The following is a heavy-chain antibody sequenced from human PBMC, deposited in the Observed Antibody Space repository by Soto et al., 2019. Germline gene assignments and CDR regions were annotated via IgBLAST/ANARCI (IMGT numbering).Heavy chain of an antibody. D-gene: IGHD4-17*01. V-gene: IGHV3-23*01. CDR1: GFSFSTYS. CDR2: LSGGGANT. Sequence: PGRSLRLSCPAAGFSFSTYSMAWVRQAAGKGPQWVSGLSGGGANTFYIDSVRGRFTISVDISRNTVFLQMDSLRVDDTAVYYCARWSGYADAWGRGTLVTVS. J-gene: IGHJ4*02. CDR3: ARWSGYADA.